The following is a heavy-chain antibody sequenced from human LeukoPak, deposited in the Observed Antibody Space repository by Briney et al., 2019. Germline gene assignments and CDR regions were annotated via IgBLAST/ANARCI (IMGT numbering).Heavy chain of an antibody. D-gene: IGHD2-21*01. CDR1: SYSINSGYY. J-gene: IGHJ4*02. Sequence: PSETLSLTCTVSSYSINSGYYWAWVRQPPGKGLEWIGNIYHSGSTYYNPSLNSRVTISVDTSKNQFSLGLNSVTAADTAVYYCAAEFGTSIADYWGQGILVTVSS. CDR2: IYHSGST. CDR3: AAEFGTSIADY. V-gene: IGHV4-38-2*02.